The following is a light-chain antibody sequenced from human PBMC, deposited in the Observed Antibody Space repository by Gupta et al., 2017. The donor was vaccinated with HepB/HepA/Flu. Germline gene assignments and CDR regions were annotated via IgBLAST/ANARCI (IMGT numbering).Light chain of an antibody. Sequence: SALTQPASVSGSPGPSITISCIGTSSDIGAFNYVSWYQQHPGNAPKLIIYDVSNRPSGVSNRFSGSKSGNTASLTVSGLQAEDEADYYCSSYTNIGTVVFGAGTKVSVL. J-gene: IGLJ2*01. CDR1: SSDIGAFNY. V-gene: IGLV2-14*03. CDR3: SSYTNIGTVV. CDR2: DVS.